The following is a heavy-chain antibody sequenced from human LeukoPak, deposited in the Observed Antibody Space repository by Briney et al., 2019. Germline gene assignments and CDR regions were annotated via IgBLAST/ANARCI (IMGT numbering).Heavy chain of an antibody. CDR2: ISGSGGST. D-gene: IGHD3-9*01. CDR3: AKGETYYDILTGYYNAEYFQH. V-gene: IGHV3-23*01. J-gene: IGHJ1*01. CDR1: GFTFSSYA. Sequence: GGSLRLSCAASGFTFSSYAMSWVRQAPGKGLEWVSAISGSGGSTYYADSVKGRFTISRDNSKNTLYLQMNSLRAEDTAVYYCAKGETYYDILTGYYNAEYFQHWGQGTLVTVSS.